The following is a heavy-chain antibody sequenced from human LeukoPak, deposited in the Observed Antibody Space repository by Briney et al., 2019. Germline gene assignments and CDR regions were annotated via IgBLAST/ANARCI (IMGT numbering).Heavy chain of an antibody. D-gene: IGHD3-10*01. CDR3: ARGRRNYYGSGSYFPSGLDY. CDR1: GGSISSGGYS. CDR2: IYHSGST. Sequence: SETLSLTCAVSGGSISSGGYSWSWIRQPPGKGLEWIGYIYHSGSTNYNPSLKSRVTISVDTSKNQFPLKLSSVTAADTAVYYCARGRRNYYGSGSYFPSGLDYWGQGTLVTVSS. J-gene: IGHJ4*02. V-gene: IGHV4-30-2*01.